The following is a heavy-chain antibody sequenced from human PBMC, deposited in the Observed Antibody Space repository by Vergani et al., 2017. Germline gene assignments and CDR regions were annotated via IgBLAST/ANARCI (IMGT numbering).Heavy chain of an antibody. CDR1: GFTFNQYG. D-gene: IGHD1-14*01. CDR3: AIDLRLLYNRFDP. V-gene: IGHV3-33*01. Sequence: QVQLVESGGGVVQPGRSLRLSCAASGFTFNQYGMHWVRQAPGKGLEWVAVTWYDGNNKQYADSLKGRFTISRDNSKSTMYLQMNSLRDEDTGVYYCAIDLRLLYNRFDPWGQGTLVTVSS. J-gene: IGHJ5*02. CDR2: TWYDGNNK.